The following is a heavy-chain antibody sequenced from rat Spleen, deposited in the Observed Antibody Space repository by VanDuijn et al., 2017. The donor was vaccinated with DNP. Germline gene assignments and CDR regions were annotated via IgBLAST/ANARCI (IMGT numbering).Heavy chain of an antibody. J-gene: IGHJ2*01. V-gene: IGHV5-25*01. CDR3: ARGVYYGSSWAFDY. D-gene: IGHD1-6*01. Sequence: EVQLVESGGGLVQPGRSLKLSCAASKFTFSNYDMAWVRQAPTKGLEWVAAVSPSGGRTYYRDSVKGRFTVSRETTKSTLYLQMDSLRSEDTATYYCARGVYYGSSWAFDYWGQGVMVTVSS. CDR1: KFTFSNYD. CDR2: VSPSGGRT.